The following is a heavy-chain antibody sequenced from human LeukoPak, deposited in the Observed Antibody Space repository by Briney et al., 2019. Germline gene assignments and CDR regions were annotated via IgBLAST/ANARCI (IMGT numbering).Heavy chain of an antibody. CDR3: ARHGSTVRGAYMDV. D-gene: IGHD3-10*01. J-gene: IGHJ6*03. V-gene: IGHV4-38-2*02. CDR2: IYYSGST. CDR1: GYSISSGYY. Sequence: PSETLSLTCTVSGYSISSGYYWGWIRQPPGKGLEWIGSIYYSGSTYYNPSLKSRAAISVDTSKNKFSLKLSSVTAADTAVYYCARHGSTVRGAYMDVWGKGTTVIVSS.